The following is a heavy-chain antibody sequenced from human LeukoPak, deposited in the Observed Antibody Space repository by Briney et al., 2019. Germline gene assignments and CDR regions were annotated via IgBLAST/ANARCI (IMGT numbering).Heavy chain of an antibody. V-gene: IGHV4-39*02. J-gene: IGHJ6*03. CDR1: DGSISSNSYY. CDR3: ARDIGAYYYYYMDV. CDR2: ISYSGRT. D-gene: IGHD5-12*01. Sequence: SETLSLTCTVSDGSISSNSYYWGWGRQPPGRGLEWIGSISYSGRTYYNPYLESRVTISVDASKNQFSLKLSSVTAADTAVYYCARDIGAYYYYYMDVWGKGTTVTVSS.